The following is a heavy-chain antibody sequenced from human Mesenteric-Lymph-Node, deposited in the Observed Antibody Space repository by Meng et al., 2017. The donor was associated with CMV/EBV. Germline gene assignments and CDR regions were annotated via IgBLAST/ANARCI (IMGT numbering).Heavy chain of an antibody. CDR2: IKDSGTT. V-gene: IGHV4-61*01. CDR3: ESAPGTTRGGFDY. J-gene: IGHJ4*02. D-gene: IGHD1-7*01. Sequence: SDTLSLTCTVSGSSVSSVSYYWNSIRQTPGEGLEWIGFIKDSGTTNYNPSLKSRVTISADTSKNQFSLNLSCVDGADPDVYYCESAPGTTRGGFDYRGQGTLVTVSS. CDR1: GSSVSSVSYY.